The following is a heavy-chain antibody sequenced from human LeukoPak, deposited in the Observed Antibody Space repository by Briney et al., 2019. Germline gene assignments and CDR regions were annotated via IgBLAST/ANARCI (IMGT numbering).Heavy chain of an antibody. D-gene: IGHD2-21*02. CDR2: IYYSGST. CDR3: ARHGIVVVTPDDAFDI. J-gene: IGHJ3*02. V-gene: IGHV4-39*01. Sequence: SETLSLTCTVSGGSISSSSYYWGWIRQPPGKGLEWIGSIYYSGSTYYNPSLKSRVTISVDTSKNQFSLKLSSVTAADTAVCYCARHGIVVVTPDDAFDIWGQGTMVTVSS. CDR1: GGSISSSSYY.